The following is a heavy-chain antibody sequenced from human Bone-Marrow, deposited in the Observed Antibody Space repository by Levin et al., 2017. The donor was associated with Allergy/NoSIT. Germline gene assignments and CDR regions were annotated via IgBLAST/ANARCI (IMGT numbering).Heavy chain of an antibody. CDR3: ARGWRYCTTTTCPIGGNWFGP. CDR2: MYYTGST. CDR1: GDSLRSYY. Sequence: PSETLSLTCTVSGDSLRSYYWSWIRQPPGRGLEWIGHMYYTGSTNYSPSLKSRVSISLDMFKNQFSLTLASVTAADTCVYYCARGWRYCTTTTCPIGGNWFGPWGQGSLVTVSS. V-gene: IGHV4-59*01. J-gene: IGHJ5*02. D-gene: IGHD2-2*01.